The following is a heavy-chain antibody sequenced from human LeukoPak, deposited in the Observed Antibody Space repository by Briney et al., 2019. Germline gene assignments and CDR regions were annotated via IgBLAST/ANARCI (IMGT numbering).Heavy chain of an antibody. CDR2: THYSGST. D-gene: IGHD3-9*01. Sequence: PSETLSLTCTVSGGPISSYYWSWIRQPPGKRLEWIGYTHYSGSTDKNPSLWSRVTMSVDTSKNQISLKLSSVTAADTAVYYCGRRTLYDTLTGYKYWYFDLWGRGTLVTVSS. CDR1: GGPISSYY. J-gene: IGHJ2*01. V-gene: IGHV4-59*01. CDR3: GRRTLYDTLTGYKYWYFDL.